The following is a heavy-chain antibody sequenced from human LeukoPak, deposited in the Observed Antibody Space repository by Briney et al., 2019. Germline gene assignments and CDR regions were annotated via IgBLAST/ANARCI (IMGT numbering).Heavy chain of an antibody. J-gene: IGHJ4*02. CDR3: ARGRVTGPSH. CDR2: INHSGST. Sequence: PSETLSLTCAVYGGSFSGYYWSWIRQPPGKGLEWIGEINHSGSTNYNPSLKSRVTISVDTSKNQFSLKLSSVTAADTAVYYCARGRVTGPSHWGQGTLVTVSS. D-gene: IGHD1-20*01. CDR1: GGSFSGYY. V-gene: IGHV4-34*01.